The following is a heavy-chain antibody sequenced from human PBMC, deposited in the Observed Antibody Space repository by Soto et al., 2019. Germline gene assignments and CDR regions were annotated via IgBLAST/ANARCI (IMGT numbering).Heavy chain of an antibody. CDR3: ARSTAMVDYYYYYGMDV. Sequence: GGSLRLSCSASGFAFSSYAMHWVRQTPGKGLEWVANIKQDGSERYYVDSVKGRFTLSRDNAKNSLYLQMNSLRAEDTAVYYCARSTAMVDYYYYYGMDVWGQGTTVTVSS. CDR1: GFAFSSYA. J-gene: IGHJ6*02. CDR2: IKQDGSER. V-gene: IGHV3-7*03. D-gene: IGHD5-18*01.